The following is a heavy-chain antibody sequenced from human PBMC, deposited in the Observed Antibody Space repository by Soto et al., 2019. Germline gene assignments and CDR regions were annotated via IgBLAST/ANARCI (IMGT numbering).Heavy chain of an antibody. CDR2: ITGGGGST. V-gene: IGHV3-23*01. D-gene: IGHD6-19*01. J-gene: IGHJ6*02. Sequence: GGSLRLSCAASGFTFSSYAMRWVRQASGKGLEWVSTITGGGGSTYYADSVKGRFTISSDNSKNTLYLQMNSLRAGDSAVYYCAKPMSGSSAAMDVWGQGTTVTVSS. CDR1: GFTFSSYA. CDR3: AKPMSGSSAAMDV.